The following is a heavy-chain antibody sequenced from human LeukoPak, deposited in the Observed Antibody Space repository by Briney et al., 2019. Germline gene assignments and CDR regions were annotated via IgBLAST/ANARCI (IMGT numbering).Heavy chain of an antibody. CDR2: IRAYNGNT. J-gene: IGHJ5*02. CDR3: ARGPIVVVPAAIQENWFDP. V-gene: IGHV1-18*01. CDR1: GYTFTSYG. D-gene: IGHD2-2*02. Sequence: ASVKVSCKASGYTFTSYGINWVRQAPGQGLEWMGWIRAYNGNTNYAQKLQGRVTMTTDTSTSTAYMELRSLRSDDTAVYYCARGPIVVVPAAIQENWFDPWGQGTLVTVSS.